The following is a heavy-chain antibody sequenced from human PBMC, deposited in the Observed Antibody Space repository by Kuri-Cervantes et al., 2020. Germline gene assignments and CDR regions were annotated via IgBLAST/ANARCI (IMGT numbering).Heavy chain of an antibody. CDR3: AKEEVGSGWPYYYYYYGMDV. CDR2: ISSSSSYI. D-gene: IGHD6-19*01. CDR1: GFTFSSYS. J-gene: IGHJ6*02. V-gene: IGHV3-21*01. Sequence: GGSLRLSCAASGFTFSSYSMNWIRQAPGKGLEWVSSISSSSSYIYYADSVKGRFTISRDNAKNSLYLQMNSLRAEDTAVYYCAKEEVGSGWPYYYYYYGMDVWGQGTTVTVSS.